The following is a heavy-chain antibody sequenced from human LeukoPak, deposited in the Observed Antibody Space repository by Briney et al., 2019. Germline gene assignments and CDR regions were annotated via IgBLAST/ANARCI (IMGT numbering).Heavy chain of an antibody. Sequence: PGGSLRLSCAASGFTFSSYAMSWVRQAPGKGLEWVSAISGSGGSTYYADSVKGRFAISRDNSKNTLYLQMNSLRAEDTAVYYCAKDCDSSGYYYFDYWGQGTLVTVSS. D-gene: IGHD3-22*01. CDR2: ISGSGGST. CDR1: GFTFSSYA. CDR3: AKDCDSSGYYYFDY. V-gene: IGHV3-23*01. J-gene: IGHJ4*02.